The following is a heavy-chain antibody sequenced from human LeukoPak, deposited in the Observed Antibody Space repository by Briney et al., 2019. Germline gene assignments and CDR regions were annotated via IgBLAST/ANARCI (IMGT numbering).Heavy chain of an antibody. D-gene: IGHD2-2*01. J-gene: IGHJ3*02. V-gene: IGHV4-34*01. CDR3: ARVNDLLGYCSSTSCYWAFDI. Sequence: PSETLSLTCAVYGGSFSDYYWSWIRQPPGKGLEWIGEINHSGSTNYNPSLKSRVTISVDTSKNQFSLKLSSVTAADTAVYYCARVNDLLGYCSSTSCYWAFDIWGQGTMVTVSS. CDR1: GGSFSDYY. CDR2: INHSGST.